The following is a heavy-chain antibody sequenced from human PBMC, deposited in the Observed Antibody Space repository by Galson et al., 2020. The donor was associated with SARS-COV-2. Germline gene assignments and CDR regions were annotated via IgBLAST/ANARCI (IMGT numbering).Heavy chain of an antibody. CDR1: DYSISSGYY. Sequence: ASETLSLTCHVSDYSISSGYYWGWIRQPPGKGLEWIGSISHSGRTDYNPSLKNRVTISVDTSKNQFFLKMTSVTAPDTAVHFCARGTGYGSGPYYFDYWGQGTLVTVSS. CDR2: ISHSGRT. J-gene: IGHJ4*02. V-gene: IGHV4-38-2*02. D-gene: IGHD6-19*01. CDR3: ARGTGYGSGPYYFDY.